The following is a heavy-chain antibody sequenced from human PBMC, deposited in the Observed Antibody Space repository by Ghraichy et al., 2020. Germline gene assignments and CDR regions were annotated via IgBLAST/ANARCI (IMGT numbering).Heavy chain of an antibody. V-gene: IGHV2-5*02. D-gene: IGHD2-21*02. CDR3: AHSDCGGDCDGWFDY. CDR2: IYWDDDR. J-gene: IGHJ4*02. CDR1: GFSLSTSGVG. Sequence: SGPTLVKPTQTLTLTCTFSGFSLSTSGVGVGWIRQPPGKALEWLGYIYWDDDRRYSPSLKSRLTLTKDTSKNQVVLTMTNMDPVDTATYYCAHSDCGGDCDGWFDYWGQGTLVTVSS.